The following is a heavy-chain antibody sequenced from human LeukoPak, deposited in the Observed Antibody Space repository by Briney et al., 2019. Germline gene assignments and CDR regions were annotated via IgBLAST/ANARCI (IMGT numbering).Heavy chain of an antibody. J-gene: IGHJ4*02. Sequence: SGPALVKPTQTLTLTCTFSGFSFTTSGVGVGWIRQRPGKALEWLGMIFWDVDKRYSPSLKSRLTITEHASETQMVLTMTKMNSADTGTYFCAHTGYSYGLDYWGEGTLVTVSS. CDR1: GFSFTTSGVG. V-gene: IGHV2-5*02. CDR2: IFWDVDK. CDR3: AHTGYSYGLDY. D-gene: IGHD5-18*01.